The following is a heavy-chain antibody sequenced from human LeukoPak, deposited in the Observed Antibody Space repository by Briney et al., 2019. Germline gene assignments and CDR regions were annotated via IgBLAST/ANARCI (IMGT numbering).Heavy chain of an antibody. D-gene: IGHD6-13*01. CDR2: INPNSGGT. Sequence: GASVKVSCKASGYTFTSYDINWVRQAPGQGLEWMGRINPNSGGTNYAQKFQGRVTMTRDTSISTAYMELSRLRSDDTAVYYCARDGTDAFDIWGQGTMVTVSS. J-gene: IGHJ3*02. CDR3: ARDGTDAFDI. V-gene: IGHV1-2*06. CDR1: GYTFTSYD.